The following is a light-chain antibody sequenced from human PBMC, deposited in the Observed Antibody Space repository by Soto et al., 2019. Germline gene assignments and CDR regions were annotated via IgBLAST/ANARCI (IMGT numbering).Light chain of an antibody. Sequence: DIQMTQSPSTLSASVGDRVTITCRASQSISSWLAWYQQKPGKAPKLLLYKASRLESGVPSRFSSSGSGTEFTLTISSLQPDDFATYYCQQYNSYQYTFGQGTKLEIK. CDR3: QQYNSYQYT. J-gene: IGKJ2*01. CDR2: KAS. V-gene: IGKV1-5*03. CDR1: QSISSW.